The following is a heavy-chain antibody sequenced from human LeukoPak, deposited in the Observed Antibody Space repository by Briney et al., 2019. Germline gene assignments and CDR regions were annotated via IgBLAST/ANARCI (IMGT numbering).Heavy chain of an antibody. J-gene: IGHJ3*02. CDR1: GYSFTGYY. Sequence: GASVKVSCKASGYSFTGYYIHWVRQAPGQGLEWMGCINPNSGVTNYAQKFQGRVTMTRDTSITTAYMELSRLRSDDTAVYYCARDHDWNSVSAFDIWGQGTMVTVSS. V-gene: IGHV1-2*02. D-gene: IGHD1-7*01. CDR2: INPNSGVT. CDR3: ARDHDWNSVSAFDI.